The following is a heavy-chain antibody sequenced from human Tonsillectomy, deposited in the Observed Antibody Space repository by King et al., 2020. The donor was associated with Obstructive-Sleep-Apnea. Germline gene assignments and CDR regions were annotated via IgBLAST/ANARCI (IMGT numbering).Heavy chain of an antibody. CDR2: IYYSGSI. J-gene: IGHJ4*02. CDR3: ARDPTDYGDYVGY. D-gene: IGHD4-17*01. Sequence: QLQESGPGLVKPSQTLSLTCTVSVGSISSGDYYWSWIRQPPGKGLEWIGYIYYSGSIYYNPSLKSRVTISVDTSKNQFSLKLSSVTAADTAVYYCARDPTDYGDYVGYWGQGTLVTVSS. CDR1: VGSISSGDYY. V-gene: IGHV4-30-4*01.